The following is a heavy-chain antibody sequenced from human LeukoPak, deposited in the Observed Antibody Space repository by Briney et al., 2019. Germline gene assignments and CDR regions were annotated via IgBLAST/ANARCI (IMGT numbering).Heavy chain of an antibody. J-gene: IGHJ5*02. V-gene: IGHV3-7*01. CDR2: IKQDGSEK. D-gene: IGHD6-19*01. CDR3: AREMAMAVAGISWFDP. CDR1: GFTFSSYW. Sequence: GGSLRLSCAASGFTFSSYWMSWVRQAPGKGLEWVANIKQDGSEKYYVDSVEGRFTISRDNAKNSLSLQMNSLRAEDTAVYYCAREMAMAVAGISWFDPWGQGTLVTVSS.